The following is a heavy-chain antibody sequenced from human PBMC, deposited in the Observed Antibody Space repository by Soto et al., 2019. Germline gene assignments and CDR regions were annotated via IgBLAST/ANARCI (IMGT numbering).Heavy chain of an antibody. D-gene: IGHD3-10*01. J-gene: IGHJ4*02. CDR1: GYTFTNHY. CDR3: ARDFSGPMDY. CDR2: IYPSGGST. V-gene: IGHV1-46*01. Sequence: ASVKVSCKASGYTFTNHYMHWVRQAPGQGLEWMGIIYPSGGSTRNAQKFQGRVTMTRDTSTSTVYMELSSLRSEDTAVYYCARDFSGPMDYWGRGTLVTVSS.